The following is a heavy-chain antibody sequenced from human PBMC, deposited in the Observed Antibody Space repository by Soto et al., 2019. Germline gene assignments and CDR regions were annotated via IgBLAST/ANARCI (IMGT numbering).Heavy chain of an antibody. D-gene: IGHD3-3*01. V-gene: IGHV3-30-3*01. J-gene: IGHJ4*02. CDR2: ISYDGSNK. CDR3: ARGEGIDDFWSGYSDY. Sequence: PGGSLRLSCAASGFTFSSYAMHWVRQAPGKGLEWVAVISYDGSNKYYADSVKGRFTISRDNSKNTLYLQMNSLRAEDTAVYYCARGEGIDDFWSGYSDYWGQGTLVTVSS. CDR1: GFTFSSYA.